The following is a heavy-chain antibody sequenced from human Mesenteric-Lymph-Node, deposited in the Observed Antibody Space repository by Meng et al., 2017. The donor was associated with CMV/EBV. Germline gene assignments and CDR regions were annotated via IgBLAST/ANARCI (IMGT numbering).Heavy chain of an antibody. CDR1: GLIFNTYW. J-gene: IGHJ4*02. CDR3: TTEWKTTAGNRY. CDR2: IKSKTDGGTI. Sequence: GGSLRLSCAASGLIFNTYWMSWVRQTPGKGLEWVGRIKSKTDGGTIEHAAPVKGRFTISGDGSKNTVYLQMNSLNTEDTGLYYCTTEWKTTAGNRYWGQGTLVTVSS. V-gene: IGHV3-15*01. D-gene: IGHD6-13*01.